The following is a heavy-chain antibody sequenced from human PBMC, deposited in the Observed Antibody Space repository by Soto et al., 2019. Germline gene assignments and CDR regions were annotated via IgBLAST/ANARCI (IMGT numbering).Heavy chain of an antibody. CDR2: ISGSGGST. J-gene: IGHJ4*02. Sequence: GGSLRLSCAASGFTFSSYAMSWVRQAPGKGLEWVSAISGSGGSTYYADSVKGRFTISRDNSKNTLYLQMNSLRAEDTAVYYRAKDRDYYDSSDLDYWGQGTLVTVSS. CDR3: AKDRDYYDSSDLDY. D-gene: IGHD3-22*01. CDR1: GFTFSSYA. V-gene: IGHV3-23*01.